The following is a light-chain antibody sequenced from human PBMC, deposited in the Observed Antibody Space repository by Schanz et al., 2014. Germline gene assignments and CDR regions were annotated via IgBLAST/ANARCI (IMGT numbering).Light chain of an antibody. V-gene: IGLV2-14*01. Sequence: QSALTQPASVSGSPGQSITISCTGTSSDVGGYNYVSWYQQHPGKAPKLMIYDVSNRPSGVPDRFSGSKSGPSASLAITGLQAEDEANYYCQSYDNSLSGVFGGGTKLTVL. CDR3: QSYDNSLSGV. CDR2: DVS. CDR1: SSDVGGYNY. J-gene: IGLJ3*02.